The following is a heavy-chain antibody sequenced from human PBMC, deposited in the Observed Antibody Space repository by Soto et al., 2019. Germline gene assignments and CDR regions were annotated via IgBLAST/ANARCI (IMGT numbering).Heavy chain of an antibody. CDR1: GGSISIYY. CDR2: IYTSGST. D-gene: IGHD1-26*01. J-gene: IGHJ3*02. CDR3: ARIVGDTLWAFDI. V-gene: IGHV4-4*07. Sequence: PETRSLTCTVSGGSISIYYLSWIRQPAGKGLEWIGRIYTSGSTNYNPSLKSRVTMSVDTSKNQFSLKLSSVTAADTAVYYCARIVGDTLWAFDIWGQGTMVTVSS.